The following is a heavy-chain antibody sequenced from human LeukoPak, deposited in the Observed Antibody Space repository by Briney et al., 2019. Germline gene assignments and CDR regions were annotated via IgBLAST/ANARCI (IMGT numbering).Heavy chain of an antibody. CDR3: AKDWMSTIINYFDY. J-gene: IGHJ4*02. Sequence: GGSPRLSCVASGFTFSNYAMSWVRQTPGKGLEWVSSTSGSGGSTHYADSVKGRFTISRDNSKNILYLQMNSLRAEDTAVYYCAKDWMSTIINYFDYWGQGTLVTVSS. V-gene: IGHV3-23*01. CDR1: GFTFSNYA. CDR2: TSGSGGST. D-gene: IGHD5-12*01.